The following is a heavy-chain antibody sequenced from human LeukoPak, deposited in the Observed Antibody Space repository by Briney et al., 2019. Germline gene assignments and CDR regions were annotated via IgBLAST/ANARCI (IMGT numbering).Heavy chain of an antibody. D-gene: IGHD6-13*01. Sequence: GGSLRLSCAASGFTVSGKYMSWVRQAPGKGLEWVSILYSGGSTYYADSVKGRFTISRDNSKNTLYLQMNSLRAEDTAVYYCANAPVYSSSWYGFYYWGQGTQVTVSS. V-gene: IGHV3-53*01. CDR2: LYSGGST. CDR1: GFTVSGKY. J-gene: IGHJ4*02. CDR3: ANAPVYSSSWYGFYY.